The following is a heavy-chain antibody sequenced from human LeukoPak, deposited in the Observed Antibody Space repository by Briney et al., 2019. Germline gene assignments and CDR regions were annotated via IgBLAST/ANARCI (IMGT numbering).Heavy chain of an antibody. CDR2: IWYDESNQ. CDR3: AREISIFVNAFDL. CDR1: GFTFRNSG. J-gene: IGHJ3*01. V-gene: IGHV3-33*01. Sequence: PGGSLRLSCAASGFTFRNSGMHWVRQAPGKGLEWVAVIWYDESNQYYADAVKGRFIISRDNSKNTVHLQMNSLRVEDTSVYYCAREISIFVNAFDLWGQGTLVAVSS.